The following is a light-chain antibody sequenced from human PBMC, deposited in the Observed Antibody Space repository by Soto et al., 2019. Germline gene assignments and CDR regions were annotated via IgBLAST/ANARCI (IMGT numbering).Light chain of an antibody. CDR2: AAS. J-gene: IGKJ4*01. CDR1: QDINSW. CDR3: QQYNTYPLT. Sequence: DVQMTQSPSSLSASVGDRVTITCRASQDINSWLAWYQQKPEKAHKSLIYAASSLQTGVPSRFSGSGSGADFTLTISSLQPEDSATYYCQQYNTYPLTFGGGTKVEIK. V-gene: IGKV1D-16*01.